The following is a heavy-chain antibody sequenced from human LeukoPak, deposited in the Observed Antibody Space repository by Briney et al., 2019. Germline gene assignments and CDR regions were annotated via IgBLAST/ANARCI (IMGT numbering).Heavy chain of an antibody. CDR3: AKTYYYDSSDYYENAFDI. V-gene: IGHV3-74*01. D-gene: IGHD3-22*01. CDR2: INSDGSST. Sequence: PGGSLLLSCAASGFTFSRCWMHWVRQAPGKGLVWVSRINSDGSSTNYADSVKGRFTISRDNAKNTLYLQMNGLRAEDTAMYYCAKTYYYDSSDYYENAFDIWGQGTMVTVSS. J-gene: IGHJ3*02. CDR1: GFTFSRCW.